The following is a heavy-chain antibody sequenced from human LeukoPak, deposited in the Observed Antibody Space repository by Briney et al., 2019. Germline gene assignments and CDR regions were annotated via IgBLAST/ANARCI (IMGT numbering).Heavy chain of an antibody. Sequence: GGSLRLSCTAPGLTFSTSGFNWVRQAPGKGLEWVASIGPTGSDRYHADSIKGRFTISRDNANNFLCLQMNSLRAEDTAVYYCATETNGRHYDYWGQGTLLTVSS. CDR2: IGPTGSDR. J-gene: IGHJ4*02. CDR3: ATETNGRHYDY. CDR1: GLTFSTSG. D-gene: IGHD1-14*01. V-gene: IGHV3-21*06.